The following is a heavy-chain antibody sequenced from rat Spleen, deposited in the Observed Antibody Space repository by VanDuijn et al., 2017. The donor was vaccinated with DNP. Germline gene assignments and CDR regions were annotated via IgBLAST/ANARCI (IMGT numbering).Heavy chain of an antibody. Sequence: EVQLVGSGGGVVQPGRSLKLSCAASGVSFSDYNMAWVRQAPKKGLEWVATISYDGSSSHYRDSVKGRFTISRDNAKSTLYLQMDSLRSEDTATYYCARPDYWGQGVMVTVSS. J-gene: IGHJ2*01. CDR1: GVSFSDYN. V-gene: IGHV5-7*01. CDR2: ISYDGSSS. CDR3: ARPDY.